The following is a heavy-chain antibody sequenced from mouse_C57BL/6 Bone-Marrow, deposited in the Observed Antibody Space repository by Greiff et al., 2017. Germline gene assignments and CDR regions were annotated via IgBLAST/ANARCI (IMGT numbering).Heavy chain of an antibody. CDR2: IDPSDSYT. V-gene: IGHV1-50*01. CDR1: GYTFTSYW. CDR3: ERESYYGSSLDY. D-gene: IGHD1-1*01. J-gene: IGHJ2*01. Sequence: QVQLQQPGAELVKPGASVKLSCKASGYTFTSYWMQWVKQRPGQGLEWIGEIDPSDSYTNYNQKFKGKATLTVDTSSSTAYLQLSSLTSEDSAVYYCERESYYGSSLDYWGQGTTLTVSS.